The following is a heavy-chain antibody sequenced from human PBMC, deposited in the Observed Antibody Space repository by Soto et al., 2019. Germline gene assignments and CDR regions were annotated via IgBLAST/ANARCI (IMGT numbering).Heavy chain of an antibody. V-gene: IGHV3-33*01. J-gene: IGHJ6*02. CDR2: IWYDGSNK. CDR1: GFTFSNYG. Sequence: QVQLVESGGGVVQPGRSLRLSCAASGFTFSNYGMHWVRQAPGKGLEWVAVIWYDGSNKYYADSVKGRFTISRDNSKNTLSLQMNSPRAGDTAVYYCAGVGDDYGDVYGMDVWGQGTTVTVSS. CDR3: AGVGDDYGDVYGMDV. D-gene: IGHD4-17*01.